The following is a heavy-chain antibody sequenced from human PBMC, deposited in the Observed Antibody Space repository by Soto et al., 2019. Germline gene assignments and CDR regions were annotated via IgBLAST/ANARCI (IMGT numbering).Heavy chain of an antibody. J-gene: IGHJ6*02. D-gene: IGHD3-16*01. CDR3: ARCGLDYGMDV. CDR1: GGSISSYY. Sequence: SETLSLTCTVSGGSISSYYWCWARQPAGKGLEWIGRFYPSGKTSYNPSLQSRLTMSADTSRNQFSLNLTSVTAADTAVYYCARCGLDYGMDVWGQGTTVTVSS. CDR2: FYPSGKT. V-gene: IGHV4-4*07.